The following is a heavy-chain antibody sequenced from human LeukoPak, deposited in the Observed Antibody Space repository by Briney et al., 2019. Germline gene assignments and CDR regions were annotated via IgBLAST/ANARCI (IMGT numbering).Heavy chain of an antibody. CDR2: ISSSGSTI. V-gene: IGHV3-48*03. J-gene: IGHJ3*02. CDR3: AKDRGSYIPDAFDI. Sequence: PGGSLRLSCAASGFTFSSYEMNWVRQAPGKGLEWVSYISSSGSTIYYADSVKGRFTISRDNAKNSLYLQMNSLRAEDTAVYYCAKDRGSYIPDAFDIWGQGTMVTVSS. CDR1: GFTFSSYE. D-gene: IGHD1-26*01.